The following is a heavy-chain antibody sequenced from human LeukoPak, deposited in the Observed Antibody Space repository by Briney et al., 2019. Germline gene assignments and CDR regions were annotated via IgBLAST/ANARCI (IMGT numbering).Heavy chain of an antibody. J-gene: IGHJ6*03. Sequence: GGSLRLSCAASGFTFSSYEMNWVRQAPGKGLEWVSYISSSGSTIYYADSVKGRFTISRDNAKNSLYLQMNSLRAEDTAVYYCTTVTPYYYYYMDVWGKGTTVTISS. V-gene: IGHV3-48*03. CDR2: ISSSGSTI. D-gene: IGHD4-17*01. CDR1: GFTFSSYE. CDR3: TTVTPYYYYYMDV.